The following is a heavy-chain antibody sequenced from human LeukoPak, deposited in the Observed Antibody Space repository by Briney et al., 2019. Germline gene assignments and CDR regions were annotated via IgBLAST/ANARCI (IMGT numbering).Heavy chain of an antibody. CDR1: GFTFSSYA. CDR2: ISAYNGNT. V-gene: IGHV1-18*01. D-gene: IGHD3-3*01. Sequence: GGSLRLSCAASGFTFSSYAMSWVRQAPGQGLEWMGWISAYNGNTNYAQKLQGRVTMTTDTSTSTAYMELRSLRSDDTAVYYCAREGFWSAPGDYWGQGTLVTVSS. J-gene: IGHJ4*02. CDR3: AREGFWSAPGDY.